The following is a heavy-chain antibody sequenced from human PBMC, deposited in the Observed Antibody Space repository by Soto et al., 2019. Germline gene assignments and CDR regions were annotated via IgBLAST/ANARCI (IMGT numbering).Heavy chain of an antibody. V-gene: IGHV1-18*01. D-gene: IGHD3-3*01. Sequence: ASVKVSCKASGGTFSSYAISWVRQAPGQGLEWMGGISAYNGNTNYAQKLQGRVTMTTDTSTSTAYMELRSLRSDDTAVYYCARNLIPLEWLLRNYYMDVWGKGTTVTVSS. CDR2: ISAYNGNT. CDR1: GGTFSSYA. CDR3: ARNLIPLEWLLRNYYMDV. J-gene: IGHJ6*03.